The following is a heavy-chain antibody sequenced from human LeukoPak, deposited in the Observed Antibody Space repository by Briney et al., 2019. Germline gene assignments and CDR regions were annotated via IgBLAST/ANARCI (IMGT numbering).Heavy chain of an antibody. CDR2: INPGGGTT. J-gene: IGHJ4*02. CDR1: GYTFSTYY. CDR3: ARGRPGSGWSFDY. D-gene: IGHD6-19*01. V-gene: IGHV1-46*01. Sequence: ASVKASCKASGYTFSTYYMHWVRQAPGQGLEWMGIINPGGGTTNYAQKFQGRVTMTRDTSTTTVYMELSSLRSEDTAVYYCARGRPGSGWSFDYWGQGTLVTVSS.